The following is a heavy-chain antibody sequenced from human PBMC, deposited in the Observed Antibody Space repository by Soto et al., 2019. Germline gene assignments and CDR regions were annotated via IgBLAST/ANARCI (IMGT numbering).Heavy chain of an antibody. D-gene: IGHD2-8*01. CDR2: INPKSGGT. V-gene: IGHV1-2*04. J-gene: IGHJ6*02. CDR1: GYSFTDYH. Sequence: ASVKVSCKASGYSFTDYHIHWVRQAPGQGLEWLGRINPKSGGTSTAQKFQGWVTMTTDTSISTASMELTRLTSDDTAIYHCARGDSTDCSNGVCSFFYNHDMDVWGQGTTVTVSS. CDR3: ARGDSTDCSNGVCSFFYNHDMDV.